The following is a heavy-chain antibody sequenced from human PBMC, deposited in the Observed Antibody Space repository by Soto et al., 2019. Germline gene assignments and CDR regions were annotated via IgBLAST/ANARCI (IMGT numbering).Heavy chain of an antibody. J-gene: IGHJ6*02. Sequence: QVQLQESGPGLVKPSQTLSLTCTVSGGSVSGGGYYWSWIRQHPGKGLEWIGYISYSGSTYYNPSLKRRPTISVDTSKNQFSLKLSSVTAADTAVYYCARALPSYYYYGMDVWGQGTTVTVSS. CDR3: ARALPSYYYYGMDV. V-gene: IGHV4-31*03. CDR1: GGSVSGGGYY. CDR2: ISYSGST.